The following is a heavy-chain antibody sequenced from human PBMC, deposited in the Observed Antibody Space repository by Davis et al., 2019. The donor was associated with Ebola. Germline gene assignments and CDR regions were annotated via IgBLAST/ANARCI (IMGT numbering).Heavy chain of an antibody. Sequence: GGSLRLSCAASGFTFDDYTMHWVRQAPGKGLEWVSLFSWDGGSTYYADSVKGRFTTSRYNSKNSLYLQMNSLKTEDTAVYYCTATHAGFDYWGQGTLVTVSS. CDR3: TATHAGFDY. J-gene: IGHJ4*02. V-gene: IGHV3-43*01. CDR2: FSWDGGST. CDR1: GFTFDDYT.